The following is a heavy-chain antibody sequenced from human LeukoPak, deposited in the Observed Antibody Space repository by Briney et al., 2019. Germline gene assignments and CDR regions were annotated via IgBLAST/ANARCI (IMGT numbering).Heavy chain of an antibody. V-gene: IGHV5-51*01. CDR2: IFPSDSDT. CDR3: ARRGYNYGRYFFDY. Sequence: GESLKISCKGSGYSFTEYWLGWARQMPGKGLEWMGIIFPSDSDTRYSPSFQGQVSISVDKSINTAYLQWSSLKASDTAMYYCARRGYNYGRYFFDYWGQGTLVTVSS. CDR1: GYSFTEYW. D-gene: IGHD5-18*01. J-gene: IGHJ4*02.